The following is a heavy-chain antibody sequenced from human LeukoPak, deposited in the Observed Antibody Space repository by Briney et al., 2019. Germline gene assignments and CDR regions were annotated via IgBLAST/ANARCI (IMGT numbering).Heavy chain of an antibody. Sequence: SETLSLTCTVSGGSISNYYWSWIRQPPGKGLEWIGYIYYSGSTNYNPSLKSRVAISVDTSKNQFSLKLSSVTAADTAVYYCARGRWPDYWGQGTLVTVSS. CDR1: GGSISNYY. J-gene: IGHJ4*02. V-gene: IGHV4-59*01. CDR2: IYYSGST. D-gene: IGHD4-23*01. CDR3: ARGRWPDY.